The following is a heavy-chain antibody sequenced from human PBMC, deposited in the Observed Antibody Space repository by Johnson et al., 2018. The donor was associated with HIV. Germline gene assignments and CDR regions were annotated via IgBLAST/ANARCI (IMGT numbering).Heavy chain of an antibody. J-gene: IGHJ3*02. CDR1: GFTVSSNY. CDR2: IYSGGST. D-gene: IGHD3-10*01. V-gene: IGHV3-66*02. Sequence: VQLVESGGGLIQPGGSLKFSCALSGFTVSSNYMSWVRQAPGKGLEWVSVIYSGGSTYYSDSVKGRFIISRDNSKNTLYLQINSLRGEDTAVYYCAIDMVRGVTAGGAFDIWGQGTMVTVSS. CDR3: AIDMVRGVTAGGAFDI.